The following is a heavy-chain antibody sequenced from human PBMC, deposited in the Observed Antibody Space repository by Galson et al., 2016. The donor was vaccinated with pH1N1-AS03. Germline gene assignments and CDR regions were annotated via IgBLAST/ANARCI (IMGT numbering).Heavy chain of an antibody. J-gene: IGHJ4*02. V-gene: IGHV4-59*11. Sequence: SETLSLTCTVSGGSISGHYWGWIRQPPGKGPERIGYVPYTGSTDYSPSLKSRVTISLDTPKNQFSLKLMSVTAADTAVYYCARGSGWLPDDWGQGTLVTVSS. CDR1: GGSISGHY. CDR2: VPYTGST. CDR3: ARGSGWLPDD. D-gene: IGHD6-13*01.